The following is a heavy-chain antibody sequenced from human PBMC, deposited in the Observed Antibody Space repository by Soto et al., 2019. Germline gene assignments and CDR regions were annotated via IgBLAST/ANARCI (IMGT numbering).Heavy chain of an antibody. CDR1: GGSFSGYY. V-gene: IGHV4-34*01. CDR2: INHSGST. Sequence: SETLSLTCAVYGGSFSGYYWSWIRQPPGKGLEWIGEINHSGSTNYNPSLKSRVTISVDTSKNQFSLKLSSVTAADTAVYYCARVRSRWQQLVRWFDPWGQGTLVT. D-gene: IGHD6-13*01. J-gene: IGHJ5*02. CDR3: ARVRSRWQQLVRWFDP.